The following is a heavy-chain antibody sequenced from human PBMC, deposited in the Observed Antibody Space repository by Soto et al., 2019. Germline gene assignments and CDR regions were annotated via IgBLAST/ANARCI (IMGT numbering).Heavy chain of an antibody. D-gene: IGHD2-2*01. CDR3: ARQDIVVVPAAMYYFDY. J-gene: IGHJ4*02. CDR1: GFTFSSYW. Sequence: GGSLRLSCAASGFTFSSYWMSWVRPAPGKGLEWVANIKQDGSEKYYVDSVKGRFTISRDNAKNSLYLQMNSLRAEDTAVYYCARQDIVVVPAAMYYFDYWGQGTLVTVSS. V-gene: IGHV3-7*01. CDR2: IKQDGSEK.